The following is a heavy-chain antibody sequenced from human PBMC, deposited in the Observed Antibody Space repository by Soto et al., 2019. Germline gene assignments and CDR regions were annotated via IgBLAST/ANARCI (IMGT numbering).Heavy chain of an antibody. CDR1: GGSISSSSYY. Sequence: SETLSLTCTFSGGSISSSSYYWGWIRQPPGKGLEWIGSIYYSGSTYYNPSLKSRVTISVDTSKNQFSLKLSSVTAEDTAVYYCARDPSYYGMDVWGQGTTVTVSS. CDR2: IYYSGST. V-gene: IGHV4-39*02. CDR3: ARDPSYYGMDV. J-gene: IGHJ6*02.